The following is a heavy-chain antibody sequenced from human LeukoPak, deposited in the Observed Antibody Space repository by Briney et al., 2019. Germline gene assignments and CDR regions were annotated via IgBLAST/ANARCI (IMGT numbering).Heavy chain of an antibody. D-gene: IGHD5/OR15-5a*01. V-gene: IGHV4-59*01. Sequence: SETLSLTCTVSGGSISSYYWSWIRQPLGKGLEWMGYIYYSGSTNYNPSLKSRVTISVDTSKNQFSLKLSSVTAADTAVYYCARVPVLRYYYYYMDVWGRGTTVTVSS. J-gene: IGHJ6*03. CDR1: GGSISSYY. CDR3: ARVPVLRYYYYYMDV. CDR2: IYYSGST.